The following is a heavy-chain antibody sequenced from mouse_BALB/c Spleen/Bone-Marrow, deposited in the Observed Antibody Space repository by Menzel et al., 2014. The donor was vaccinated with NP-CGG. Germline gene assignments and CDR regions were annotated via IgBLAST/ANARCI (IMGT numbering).Heavy chain of an antibody. CDR2: IYPSDSYT. J-gene: IGHJ2*01. Sequence: QVQLQQPGAELVRPGASVKLSCKASGYTFTSYWINWVKQRPGQGLEWIGNIYPSDSYTNYNQKFKDKATLTVDKSSSTAYMQLSSPTSEDSAVYYCTRSYGSSYEYYFDCWGQGTTLTVSS. CDR1: GYTFTSYW. D-gene: IGHD1-1*01. V-gene: IGHV1-69*02. CDR3: TRSYGSSYEYYFDC.